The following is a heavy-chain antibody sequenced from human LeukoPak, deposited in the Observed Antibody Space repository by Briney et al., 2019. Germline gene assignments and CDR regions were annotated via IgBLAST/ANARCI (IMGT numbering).Heavy chain of an antibody. D-gene: IGHD2-21*01. V-gene: IGHV3-33*01. CDR1: GFTFSRHG. CDR3: ARDGGGYCGGD. CDR2: IWYDGSDK. Sequence: GRSLRPSCAPSGFTFSRHGMRWVRQAPGKGLGWVAVIWYDGSDKYYADSVKGRFTISRDNSKNTLYLQLNSLRAEDTAVYYCARDGGGYCGGDWGQGTLVTVSS. J-gene: IGHJ4*02.